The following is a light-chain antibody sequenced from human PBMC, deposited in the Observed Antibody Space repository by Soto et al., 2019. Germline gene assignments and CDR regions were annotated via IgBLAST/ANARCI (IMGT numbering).Light chain of an antibody. J-gene: IGKJ4*01. CDR1: QGISTS. V-gene: IGKV1-16*01. CDR3: QQYKTYPFT. Sequence: DIKMTQSPSSLSASVGDRVTITCRANQGISTSLAWFQQKPGNAPKSLIYAASTLQSGVPSRFSGSGSGTDFIFTISSLQPEDLATYYCQQYKTYPFTFGGGTKVEIK. CDR2: AAS.